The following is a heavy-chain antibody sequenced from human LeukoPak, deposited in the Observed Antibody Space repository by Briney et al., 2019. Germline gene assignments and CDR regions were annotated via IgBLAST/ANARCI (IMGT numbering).Heavy chain of an antibody. V-gene: IGHV3-13*04. CDR3: ARDSGGWGLAV. Sequence: GGSLRLSCAAAGFSFNAYDMHWVRQAPGRGLEWVSYIGRAGDTYYAGSVKGRFTISRDDAKNSLYLQLNSLGVGDTAVYYCARDSGGWGLAVWGQGTTVTVSS. CDR1: GFSFNAYD. J-gene: IGHJ6*02. D-gene: IGHD6-19*01. CDR2: IGRAGDT.